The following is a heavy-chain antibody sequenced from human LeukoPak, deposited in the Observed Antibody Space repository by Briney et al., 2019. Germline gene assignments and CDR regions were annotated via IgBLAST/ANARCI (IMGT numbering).Heavy chain of an antibody. D-gene: IGHD3-22*01. J-gene: IGHJ4*02. CDR2: MYLSGTT. Sequence: SETLSLTCTVSGDSINSLDLWSWVRPPPGKGLEWIGEMYLSGTTHSNPSVKSRVTISIDKSKNQFFLNLSSVTAADTAVYYCAGLVGRYSSGLYYYYFDYWGQGTLVTVSS. CDR3: AGLVGRYSSGLYYYYFDY. CDR1: GDSINSLDL. V-gene: IGHV4-4*02.